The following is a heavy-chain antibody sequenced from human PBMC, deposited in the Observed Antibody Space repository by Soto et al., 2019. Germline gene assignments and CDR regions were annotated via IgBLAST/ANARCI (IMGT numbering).Heavy chain of an antibody. CDR1: GGTFSSYA. Sequence: QVQLVQSGAEVKKPGSSVKVSCKASGGTFSSYAISWVRQAPGQGLEWMGGIIPIFGTANYAQTFQGRVTITADESTSTAYMELSSLRSEDTAVYYCARGTYYYGSGSRGAFDIWGQGTMVTVSS. D-gene: IGHD3-10*01. J-gene: IGHJ3*02. CDR2: IIPIFGTA. V-gene: IGHV1-69*12. CDR3: ARGTYYYGSGSRGAFDI.